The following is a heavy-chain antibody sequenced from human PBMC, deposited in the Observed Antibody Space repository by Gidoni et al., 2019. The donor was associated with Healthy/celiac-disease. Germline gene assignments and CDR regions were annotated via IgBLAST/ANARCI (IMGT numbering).Heavy chain of an antibody. V-gene: IGHV4-59*01. J-gene: IGHJ6*02. CDR3: AREKIAVAGPRYGMDV. Sequence: QVQLQESGPGLVQPSETLSLTCTVSGGSISSYYWSWIRQPPGKGLEWIGYIYYSGSTNYNPSLKSRVTISVDTSKNQFSLKLSSVTAADTAVYYCAREKIAVAGPRYGMDVWGQGTTVTVSS. CDR2: IYYSGST. D-gene: IGHD6-19*01. CDR1: GGSISSYY.